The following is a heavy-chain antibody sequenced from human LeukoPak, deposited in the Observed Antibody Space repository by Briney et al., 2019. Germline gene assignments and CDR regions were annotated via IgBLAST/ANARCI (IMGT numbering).Heavy chain of an antibody. D-gene: IGHD6-6*01. V-gene: IGHV3-33*06. Sequence: GRSLRLSCAASGFTFSSYGMHWVRQAPGKRLEWVAVIWYDGSNKYYADSVKGRFTISRDNSKNTLYLQMNSLRAEDTAVYYCAKAGEKYSSSPYYYYMDVWGKGTTVTVSS. J-gene: IGHJ6*03. CDR2: IWYDGSNK. CDR3: AKAGEKYSSSPYYYYMDV. CDR1: GFTFSSYG.